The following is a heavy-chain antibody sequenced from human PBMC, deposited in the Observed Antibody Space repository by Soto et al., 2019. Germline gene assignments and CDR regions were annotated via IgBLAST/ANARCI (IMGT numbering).Heavy chain of an antibody. CDR3: ARFARYDDDDYFPDY. V-gene: IGHV4-39*01. CDR2: IYYSGST. J-gene: IGHJ4*02. CDR1: GGSISSRSYY. D-gene: IGHD4-17*01. Sequence: QLQLQESGPGLVKPSETLSLTCTVSGGSISSRSYYWGWIRQPPGKGLEWIGIIYYSGSTYYSPSLKSRVPVSVDTSKNQFSLKLSSVTAADTAVCYCARFARYDDDDYFPDYWGQGTLVTVSS.